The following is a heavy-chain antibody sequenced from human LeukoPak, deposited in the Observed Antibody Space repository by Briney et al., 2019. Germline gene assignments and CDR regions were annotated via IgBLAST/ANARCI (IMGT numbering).Heavy chain of an antibody. CDR3: ARDNADVLRYFXXXFDP. D-gene: IGHD3-9*01. Sequence: ASVKVSCKASGYTFTGYYMHWVRQAPGQGLEWMGWINPNSGGTNYAQKFQGRVTMTRDTSISTAYMELSRLRSDDTAVYYCARDNADVLRYFXXXFDPWGQGTLVTVSS. J-gene: IGHJ5*02. V-gene: IGHV1-2*02. CDR1: GYTFTGYY. CDR2: INPNSGGT.